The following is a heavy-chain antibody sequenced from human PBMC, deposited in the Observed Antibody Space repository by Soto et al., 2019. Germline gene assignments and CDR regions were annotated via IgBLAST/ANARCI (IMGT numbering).Heavy chain of an antibody. CDR3: ATHLGYCSGGSCPDY. V-gene: IGHV3-21*01. J-gene: IGHJ4*02. D-gene: IGHD2-15*01. Sequence: GGSLRLSCAASGFTFSSYSMNWVRQAPGKGLEWVSSISSSSSYIYYADSVKGRFTISRDNAKNSLYLQMNSLRAEDTAVYYCATHLGYCSGGSCPDYWGQGTLVTSPQ. CDR2: ISSSSSYI. CDR1: GFTFSSYS.